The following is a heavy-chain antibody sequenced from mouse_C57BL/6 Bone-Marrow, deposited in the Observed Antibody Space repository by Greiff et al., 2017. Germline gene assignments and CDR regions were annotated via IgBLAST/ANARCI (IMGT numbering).Heavy chain of an antibody. CDR2: ISYDGSN. CDR3: AKGLRGYYAMDY. D-gene: IGHD2-4*01. Sequence: DVKLVESGPGLVKPSQSLSLTCSVTGYSITSGYYWNWIRQFPGNKLEWMGYISYDGSNNYNPSLKNRISITRDTSKNQFFLKLNSVTTEDTATYYCAKGLRGYYAMDYWGQGTSVTVSS. J-gene: IGHJ4*01. CDR1: GYSITSGYY. V-gene: IGHV3-6*01.